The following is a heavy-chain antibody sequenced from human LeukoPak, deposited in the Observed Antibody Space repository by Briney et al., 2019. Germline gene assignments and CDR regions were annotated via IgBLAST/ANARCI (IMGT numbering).Heavy chain of an antibody. D-gene: IGHD6-6*01. CDR2: INHSGST. V-gene: IGHV4-34*01. J-gene: IGHJ6*03. CDR3: ARILIAARPYYYYYMDV. CDR1: GGSFSGYY. Sequence: SETLSLTCTVYGGSFSGYYWSWIRQPPGKGLEWIGEINHSGSTNYNPSLKSRVTISVDTPKNQFSLKLSSVIAADTAVYYCARILIAARPYYYYYMDVWGKGTTVTVSS.